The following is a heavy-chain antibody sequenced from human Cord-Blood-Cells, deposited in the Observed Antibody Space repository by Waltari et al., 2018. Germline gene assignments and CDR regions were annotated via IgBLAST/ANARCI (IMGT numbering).Heavy chain of an antibody. V-gene: IGHV4-34*01. Sequence: QLQLQQWGAGLLKPSETLSLTCAVHGGSFRGYYWRVIRPTPGKGLEWIGEINHSGSTNYNPSLKSRVTISVDTSKNQFSLKLSSVTAADTAVYYCASLNYDILTGYYFDYWGQGTLVTVSS. CDR2: INHSGST. J-gene: IGHJ4*02. CDR3: ASLNYDILTGYYFDY. CDR1: GGSFRGYY. D-gene: IGHD3-9*01.